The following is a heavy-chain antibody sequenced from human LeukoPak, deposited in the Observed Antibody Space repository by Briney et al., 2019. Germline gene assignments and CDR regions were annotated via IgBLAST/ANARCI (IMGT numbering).Heavy chain of an antibody. J-gene: IGHJ4*02. V-gene: IGHV3-33*01. CDR3: AREIFGSGSCPDF. CDR2: IWHDGSHK. D-gene: IGHD3-10*01. CDR1: GFAFNTYA. Sequence: GGSLRLSCAASGFAFNTYAMHWVRQAPGQGLEWVALIWHDGSHKSYSNSVRGQFTISRDNSKNTVSLQMNNLRPEDTAVYYCAREIFGSGSCPDFWGQGTLVTVSS.